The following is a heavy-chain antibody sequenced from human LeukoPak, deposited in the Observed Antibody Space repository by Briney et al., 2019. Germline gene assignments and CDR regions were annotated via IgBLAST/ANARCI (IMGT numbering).Heavy chain of an antibody. V-gene: IGHV3-30-3*01. CDR1: GFTFSSYA. D-gene: IGHD2-2*01. CDR2: ISYDGSNK. J-gene: IGHJ4*02. CDR3: AKAPYYCSSTSCYAAACDY. Sequence: GGSLRLSCAASGFTFSSYAMHWVRQAPGKGLEWVAVISYDGSNKYYADSVKGRFTISRDNSKNTLYLQMNSLRAEDTAVYYCAKAPYYCSSTSCYAAACDYWGQGTLVTVSS.